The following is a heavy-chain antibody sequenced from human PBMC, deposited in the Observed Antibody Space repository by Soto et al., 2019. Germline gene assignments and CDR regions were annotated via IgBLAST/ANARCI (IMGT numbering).Heavy chain of an antibody. D-gene: IGHD5-12*01. J-gene: IGHJ5*01. CDR2: IWHDGSDK. V-gene: IGHV3-33*01. CDR3: VREAIVASTVPHNWVDS. CDR1: GFTFSSYG. Sequence: QVQLVESGGGVVQPGTSLRLSCAASGFTFSSYGMHWVRQAPGKGLEWVAVIWHDGSDKYYVDSVKGRLTISRDNSKNTLDLQMNSLRAEDPAVYYCVREAIVASTVPHNWVDSWGQGTLVTVSS.